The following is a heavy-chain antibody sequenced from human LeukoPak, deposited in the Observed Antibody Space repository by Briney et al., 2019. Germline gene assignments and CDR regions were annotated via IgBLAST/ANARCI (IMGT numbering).Heavy chain of an antibody. CDR2: IWYDGSSQ. CDR1: GFTFSSYG. CDR3: ARIRDGSMWYFDL. J-gene: IGHJ2*01. D-gene: IGHD5-24*01. Sequence: GGSLRLSCAASGFTFSSYGMHWVRQAPGKGLEWLAVIWYDGSSQFYEDSVKGRFIISRDNSKNTLSLQMNSLRADDTVMYYCARIRDGSMWYFDLWGRGTQVTVSS. V-gene: IGHV3-33*01.